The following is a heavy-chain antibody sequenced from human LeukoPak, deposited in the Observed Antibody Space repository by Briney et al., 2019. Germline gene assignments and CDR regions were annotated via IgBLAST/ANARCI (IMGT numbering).Heavy chain of an antibody. CDR3: ARHWQSFGELFDV. J-gene: IGHJ6*04. Sequence: SETLSLTCTVSGGSISSSSYYWGWIRQPPGKGLEWIGSIHYSGSTYYNPSLKSRVTISVDTSKNQFSLKLSSVTAADTAVYYCARHWQSFGELFDVWGKGTTVTISS. D-gene: IGHD3-10*01. CDR2: IHYSGST. V-gene: IGHV4-39*01. CDR1: GGSISSSSYY.